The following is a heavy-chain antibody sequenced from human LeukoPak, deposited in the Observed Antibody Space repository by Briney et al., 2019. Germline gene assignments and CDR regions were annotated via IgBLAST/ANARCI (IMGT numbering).Heavy chain of an antibody. D-gene: IGHD2-21*01. CDR3: ARDRGGNLGYYFDL. CDR2: IYYRSKWYN. V-gene: IGHV6-1*01. CDR1: GDSVSSNSAA. Sequence: SQTLSLTCVISGDSVSSNSAAWNWIRQSPSRGLEWLGRIYYRSKWYNVYAVSVKGRITLNPDKSRNQFSLQLNSVAPEDTAVYYCARDRGGNLGYYFDLWGQGTRVTVS. J-gene: IGHJ4*02.